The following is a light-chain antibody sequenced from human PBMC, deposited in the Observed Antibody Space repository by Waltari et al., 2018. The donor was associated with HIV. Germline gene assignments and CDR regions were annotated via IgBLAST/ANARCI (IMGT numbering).Light chain of an antibody. Sequence: AIQLTQSPSSLSASVGDRVTFTCRTSQAITSSLAWYQQKPGKPPKLLIFDASTLESGVPSRFSGSGSGTDFSLTISSLQPEDFATYYCQQFNLYPLTFGGGTKVEI. V-gene: IGKV1-13*02. J-gene: IGKJ4*01. CDR2: DAS. CDR1: QAITSS. CDR3: QQFNLYPLT.